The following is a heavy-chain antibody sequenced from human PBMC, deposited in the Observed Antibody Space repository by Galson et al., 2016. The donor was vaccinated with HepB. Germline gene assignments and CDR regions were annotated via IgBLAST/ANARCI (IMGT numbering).Heavy chain of an antibody. V-gene: IGHV4-59*04. CDR3: ARGGWLRMNYYFDY. Sequence: TLSLTCTVSGGSIRSYYWSWIRQSPGKGLEWIGYIYYSGSTKSRVTISIDTSKNQFSLKLSSATAADTAVYSCARGGWLRMNYYFDYWGQGTLVTVSS. D-gene: IGHD5-12*01. CDR1: GGSIRSYY. J-gene: IGHJ4*02. CDR2: IYYSGST.